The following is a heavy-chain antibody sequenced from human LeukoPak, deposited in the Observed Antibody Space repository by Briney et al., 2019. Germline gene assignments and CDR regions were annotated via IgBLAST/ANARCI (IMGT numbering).Heavy chain of an antibody. Sequence: GASVKVSCKASGYTFTSYGISWVRQAPGQGLEWMGWISAYNGNTNYAQKLQGRVTMTTDTSTSTAYMELRSLRSDDTAVYYCARAPNDFWSGYYATFDYWGQGPLVTVSS. D-gene: IGHD3-3*01. CDR2: ISAYNGNT. CDR1: GYTFTSYG. V-gene: IGHV1-18*01. CDR3: ARAPNDFWSGYYATFDY. J-gene: IGHJ4*02.